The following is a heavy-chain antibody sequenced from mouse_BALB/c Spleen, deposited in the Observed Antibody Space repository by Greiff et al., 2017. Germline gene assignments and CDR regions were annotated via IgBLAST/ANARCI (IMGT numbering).Heavy chain of an antibody. V-gene: IGHV1S81*02. D-gene: IGHD1-1*01. Sequence: VQLQQPGAELVKPGASVKLSCKASGYTFTSYWMHWVKQRPGQGLEWIGEINPSNGRTNYNEKFKSKATLTVDKSSSTAYMQLSSLTSEDSAVYYCARSRIYYYENFDYWGQGTTLTVSS. CDR3: ARSRIYYYENFDY. CDR1: GYTFTSYW. CDR2: INPSNGRT. J-gene: IGHJ2*01.